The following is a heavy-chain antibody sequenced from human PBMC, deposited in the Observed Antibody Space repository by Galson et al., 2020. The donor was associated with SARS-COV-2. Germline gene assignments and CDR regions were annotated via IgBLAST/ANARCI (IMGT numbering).Heavy chain of an antibody. CDR3: AALWAGMTMGGGH. D-gene: IGHD3-10*02. J-gene: IGHJ4*02. V-gene: IGHV1-69*13. CDR2: IIPIFGTA. CDR1: GGTFSSYA. Sequence: SVKVSCKASGGTFSSYAISWVRQAPGQGLEWMGGIIPIFGTANYAQKFQGRVTITADESTSTAYMELSSLRSEDTAVYYCAALWAGMTMGGGHWGQGTLVTVSS.